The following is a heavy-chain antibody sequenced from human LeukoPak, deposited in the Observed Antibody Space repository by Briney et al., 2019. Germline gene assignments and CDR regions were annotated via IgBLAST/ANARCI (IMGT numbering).Heavy chain of an antibody. J-gene: IGHJ4*02. CDR2: INSDGSST. D-gene: IGHD3-22*01. CDR1: GFTFSNYA. Sequence: GGSLRLSCAASGFTFSNYAMSWVRQAPGKGLVWVSRINSDGSSTSYADSVKGRFTISRDNAKNTLYLQMNSLRAEDTAVYYCARGIIARGYYDSSGYYFLRWGQGTLVTVSS. CDR3: ARGIIARGYYDSSGYYFLR. V-gene: IGHV3-74*01.